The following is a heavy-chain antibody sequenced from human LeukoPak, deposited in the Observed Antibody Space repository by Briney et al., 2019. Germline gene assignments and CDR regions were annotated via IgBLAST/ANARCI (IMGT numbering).Heavy chain of an antibody. D-gene: IGHD1-14*01. J-gene: IGHJ6*03. CDR1: GYSISSGYY. CDR2: IYHSGST. Sequence: SETLSLTCTVSGYSISSGYYWGWIRQPPGKGLEWIGSIYHSGSTYYNPSLKSRVTISVDTSKNQFSLKLSSVTAADTAVYYCAGALTPYYYYYYMDVWGKGTTVTVSS. CDR3: AGALTPYYYYYYMDV. V-gene: IGHV4-38-2*02.